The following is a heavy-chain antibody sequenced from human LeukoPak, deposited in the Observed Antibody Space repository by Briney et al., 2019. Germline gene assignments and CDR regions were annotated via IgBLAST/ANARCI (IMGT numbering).Heavy chain of an antibody. D-gene: IGHD3-22*01. V-gene: IGHV1-58*01. CDR3: AAEQTFSDSSGYDKGAGDFQH. Sequence: SVKVSCKASGFTFTSSAVQWVRQARGQRLEWIGWIVVGSGNTNYAQKFQERVTITRDMSTSTAYMELSSLRSEDTAVYYCAAEQTFSDSSGYDKGAGDFQHWGQGTLVTVSS. J-gene: IGHJ1*01. CDR2: IVVGSGNT. CDR1: GFTFTSSA.